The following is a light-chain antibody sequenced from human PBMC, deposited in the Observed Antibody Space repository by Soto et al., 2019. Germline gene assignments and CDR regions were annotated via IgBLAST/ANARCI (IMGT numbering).Light chain of an antibody. CDR3: QQYNNWPWT. J-gene: IGKJ1*01. Sequence: EIVLTQSPATLSLSPWERATLSCRASQSVSSYLAWYQQKPGQAPRLLIYDASNRATGIPARFSGSGSGTEFTLTISGLQSEDFAVYYCQQYNNWPWTFGQGTKVDIK. CDR1: QSVSSY. CDR2: DAS. V-gene: IGKV3-11*01.